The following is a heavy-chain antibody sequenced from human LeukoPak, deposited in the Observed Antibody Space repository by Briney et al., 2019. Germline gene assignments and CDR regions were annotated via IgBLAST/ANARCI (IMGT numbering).Heavy chain of an antibody. V-gene: IGHV3-48*03. CDR1: GFTFSSYE. D-gene: IGHD2-15*01. J-gene: IGHJ4*02. CDR3: ARPPTPYGDYFDY. CDR2: ISSSGSTI. Sequence: PGGSLRLSCAASGFTFSSYEMNWVRQAPGKGLEWVSYISSSGSTIYYADSVKGRYTISRDNAKNSLYLQMNSLRAEDTAVYYCARPPTPYGDYFDYWGQGTLVTVSS.